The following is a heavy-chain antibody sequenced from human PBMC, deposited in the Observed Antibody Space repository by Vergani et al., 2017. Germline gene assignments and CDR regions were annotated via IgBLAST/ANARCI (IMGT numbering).Heavy chain of an antibody. J-gene: IGHJ4*02. V-gene: IGHV3-64D*06. D-gene: IGHD3-10*01. CDR2: ISSNGGST. CDR3: VVKWFGELIGVVDY. Sequence: EVQLVESGGGLVQPGGSLRLSCSASGFTFSSYAMHWVRQAPGKGLEYVSAISSNGGSTYYADSVKGRFTISRDNSKNTLYLQMSSLRAEDTAVYYCVVKWFGELIGVVDYWGQGTLVTVSS. CDR1: GFTFSSYA.